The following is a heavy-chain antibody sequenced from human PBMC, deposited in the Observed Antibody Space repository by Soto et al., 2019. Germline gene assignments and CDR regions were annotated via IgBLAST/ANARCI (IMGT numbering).Heavy chain of an antibody. D-gene: IGHD5-12*01. CDR2: VSFDGGEK. J-gene: IGHJ4*02. V-gene: IGHV3-30*03. Sequence: XVSLRISCAASGLLVTNFGFHWVRQAPGKGLEWVAVVSFDGGEKYYADSVKGRFTISRDDTKNMVFLQMDGLRVDDTAVYSCALYSGHDWRRSPFDLWGQGTLVTVPS. CDR3: ALYSGHDWRRSPFDL. CDR1: GLLVTNFG.